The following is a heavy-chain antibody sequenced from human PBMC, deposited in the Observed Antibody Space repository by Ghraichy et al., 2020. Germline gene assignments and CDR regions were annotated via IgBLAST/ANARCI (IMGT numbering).Heavy chain of an antibody. CDR2: INPNTGGT. CDR1: GYTFTGFY. V-gene: IGHV1-2*02. J-gene: IGHJ4*02. CDR3: ARDSSSSYYDHNFDY. D-gene: IGHD6-13*01. Sequence: ASVKVSCKASGYTFTGFYMHWVRQAPGQGLEWMGWINPNTGGTKSEQKFQGRVTMTRDTSISTAYMELSRLRSDDTAVYYCARDSSSSYYDHNFDYWGQGTLVTVSS.